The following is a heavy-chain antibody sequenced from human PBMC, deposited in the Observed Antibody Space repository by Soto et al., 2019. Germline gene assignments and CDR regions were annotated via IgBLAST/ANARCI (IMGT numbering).Heavy chain of an antibody. D-gene: IGHD3-22*01. Sequence: QVQLQESGPGLVKPSGTLSLTCAVSAGSISSSNWWTWVRQSPGKGLEWIGEIHHSGSTNYNPSLKGRVTISVDKSKNQFSLKLTSVTAADTADYYCARTSYYDSSGYYNMDVWGQGTTVTVSS. CDR3: ARTSYYDSSGYYNMDV. V-gene: IGHV4-4*02. CDR1: AGSISSSNW. CDR2: IHHSGST. J-gene: IGHJ6*02.